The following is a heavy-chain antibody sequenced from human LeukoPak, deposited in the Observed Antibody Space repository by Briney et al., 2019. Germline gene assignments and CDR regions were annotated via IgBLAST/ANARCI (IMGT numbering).Heavy chain of an antibody. CDR3: AKDLLRGARHIVVVTAITDY. V-gene: IGHV3-23*01. Sequence: GGTLRLSCAASGFTFSSYGMSWVRQAPGKGLEWVSAISGSGGSTYYADSVKGRFTISRDNSKNTLYLQMNSLRAEDTAVYYCAKDLLRGARHIVVVTAITDYWGQGTLVTVSS. D-gene: IGHD2-21*02. CDR1: GFTFSSYG. J-gene: IGHJ4*02. CDR2: ISGSGGST.